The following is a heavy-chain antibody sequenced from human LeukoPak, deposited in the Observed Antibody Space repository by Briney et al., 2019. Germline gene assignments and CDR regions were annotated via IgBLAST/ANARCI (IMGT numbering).Heavy chain of an antibody. J-gene: IGHJ6*03. CDR2: ISAYSGNT. V-gene: IGHV1-18*01. CDR1: GYTFTSYG. D-gene: IGHD4-17*01. CDR3: ARGWGSVTTSDYYYMDV. Sequence: ASVKVSCKASGYTFTSYGISWVRQAPGQGLEWMGWISAYSGNTNYAQKLQGRVTMTTDTSTSTAYMELRSLRSDDTAVYYCARGWGSVTTSDYYYMDVWGKGTTVTVSS.